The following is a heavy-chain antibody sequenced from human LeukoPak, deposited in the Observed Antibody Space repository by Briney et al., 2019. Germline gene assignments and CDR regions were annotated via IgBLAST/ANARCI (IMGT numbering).Heavy chain of an antibody. CDR3: ARGPGSGYFWFDP. Sequence: SETLSLTCTVSGVSISSHYWSWIRQPPGKGLEWIGYTYYSGSTHYNPSLKSRFTMSVDTSKNQFSLTVSSVTAADTAVYHCARGPGSGYFWFDPWGQGTLVTVSS. V-gene: IGHV4-59*11. J-gene: IGHJ5*02. CDR1: GVSISSHY. D-gene: IGHD3-3*01. CDR2: TYYSGST.